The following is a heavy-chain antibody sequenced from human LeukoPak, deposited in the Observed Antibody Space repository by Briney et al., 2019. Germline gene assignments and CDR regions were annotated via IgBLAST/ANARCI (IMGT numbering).Heavy chain of an antibody. D-gene: IGHD3/OR15-3a*01. CDR2: IKQDGSEK. V-gene: IGHV3-7*01. J-gene: IGHJ4*02. CDR1: GFTFSSYW. CDR3: AGGRDRTELYFDS. Sequence: GGSLRLSCAASGFTFSSYWMSWVRQAPGKGLEWVANIKQDGSEKYYVDSVKGRFTISRDNAKNTLYLQMNSLRAEDTAVYYCAGGRDRTELYFDSWGPGTLVTVSS.